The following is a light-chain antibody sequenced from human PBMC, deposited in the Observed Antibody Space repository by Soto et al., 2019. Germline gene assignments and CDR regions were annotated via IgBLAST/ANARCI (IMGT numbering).Light chain of an antibody. CDR2: DVA. CDR1: TFKN. V-gene: IGLV2-14*03. J-gene: IGLJ1*01. CDR3: SSYSISSSTYV. Sequence: QSALTQPASVSGSPGQSITISCTGTTFKNVSWYQQYPGKAPKLIIFDVANRPSGVSHRFSGSESAYTASLTISGLRADDEADYYCSSYSISSSTYVFRTGTQVTLL.